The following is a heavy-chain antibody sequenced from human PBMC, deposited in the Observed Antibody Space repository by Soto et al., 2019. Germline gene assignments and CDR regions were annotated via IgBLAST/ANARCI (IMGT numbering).Heavy chain of an antibody. J-gene: IGHJ5*02. CDR1: GFTFSSYA. Sequence: GGSLRLSCSASGFTFSSYAMHWVRQAPGKGLEYVSAISSNGGSTYYADSVKGRFTISRDNSKNTLYLQMSSLRAEDTAVYYCVKDRDIVATIDWFDPWGQGTLVTVSS. V-gene: IGHV3-64D*06. CDR3: VKDRDIVATIDWFDP. CDR2: ISSNGGST. D-gene: IGHD5-12*01.